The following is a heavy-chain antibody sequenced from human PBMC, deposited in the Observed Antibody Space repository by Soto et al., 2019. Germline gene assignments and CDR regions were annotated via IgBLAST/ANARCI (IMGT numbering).Heavy chain of an antibody. D-gene: IGHD3-10*01. V-gene: IGHV3-23*01. CDR2: ISGSGGSP. CDR1: GFTFSSSA. CDR3: ALDYYGSGSYPNDDFDI. J-gene: IGHJ3*02. Sequence: EVQLLESGGGLVQPGGSLRLSCAASGFTFSSSAMSWVRQAPGKRLEWVTAISGSGGSPYYADSEKGRFTISRDNYKKTLYLQMNSLRAEDTAVYYCALDYYGSGSYPNDDFDIWRQGTMVTVSS.